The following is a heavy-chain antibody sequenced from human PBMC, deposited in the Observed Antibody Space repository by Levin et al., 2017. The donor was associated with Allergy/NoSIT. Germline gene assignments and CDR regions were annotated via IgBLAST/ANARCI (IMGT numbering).Heavy chain of an antibody. V-gene: IGHV3-66*01. CDR1: RLTVSSNG. CDR2: MYSGDNT. Sequence: PGGSLRLSCAASRLTVSSNGMTWVRQAPGKGLESVALMYSGDNTYYADSVKGRFTISRDNSRNTLYLPMNSLRAEDTAVYFCSRVGYKDAFDIWGQGTMVTVSS. D-gene: IGHD2-2*02. CDR3: SRVGYKDAFDI. J-gene: IGHJ3*02.